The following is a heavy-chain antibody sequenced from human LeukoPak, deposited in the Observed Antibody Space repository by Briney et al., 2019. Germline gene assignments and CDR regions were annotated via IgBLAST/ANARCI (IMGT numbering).Heavy chain of an antibody. CDR1: GYTFTGYY. V-gene: IGHV1-2*06. Sequence: ASVKVSXKASGYTFTGYYMHWVRQAPGQGLEWLGRINPNSGGTNYAQKFQGRVTMTRDTSISTAYMELSRLRSDDTAVYYCARDLGELSSYYYYYYMDVWGKGTTVTVSS. CDR2: INPNSGGT. D-gene: IGHD3-10*01. J-gene: IGHJ6*03. CDR3: ARDLGELSSYYYYYYMDV.